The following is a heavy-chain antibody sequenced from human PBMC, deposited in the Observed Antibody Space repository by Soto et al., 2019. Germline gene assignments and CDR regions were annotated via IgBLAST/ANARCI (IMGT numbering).Heavy chain of an antibody. CDR3: ARESAITGSTGGYFDS. V-gene: IGHV4-30-4*01. Sequence: QVLLLESGPGLVKPAQTLSLTCTVSDGSTSSGNSYWSWIRQPPGKGLEWLGYINYSGGNYYNPSLKGRVTMSVDTSENHFSLTLRSLTDADTAVYYCARESAITGSTGGYFDSWSHGTLVTVSS. CDR1: DGSTSSGNSY. D-gene: IGHD1-20*01. CDR2: INYSGGN. J-gene: IGHJ4*01.